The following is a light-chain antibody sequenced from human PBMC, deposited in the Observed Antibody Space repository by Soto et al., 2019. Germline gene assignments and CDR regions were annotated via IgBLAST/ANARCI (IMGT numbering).Light chain of an antibody. CDR3: QQSYSTPRT. CDR1: QSISNY. V-gene: IGKV1-39*01. J-gene: IGKJ1*01. Sequence: DIQMTQSPSSLSASVGDRVTITCRASQSISNYLNWYQQKPGKAPKLLMYAASSLQSGVPSRFSGSGSGTDFTLTISSQQPEDFATYYCQQSYSTPRTFGQGTKVEIK. CDR2: AAS.